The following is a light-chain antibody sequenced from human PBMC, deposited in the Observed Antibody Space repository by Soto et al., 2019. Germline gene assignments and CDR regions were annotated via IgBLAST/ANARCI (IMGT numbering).Light chain of an antibody. V-gene: IGKV3-15*01. CDR1: QSVSSN. CDR3: QQYNNWPRT. Sequence: EIVMTQSPATLSVCPGERATLSCRASQSVSSNLAWYQQKPGQAPRLLIYGASTRATGIPARFSGSGSGTEFTLTISSLQSEEFAVYYCQQYNNWPRTFGQGTKV. CDR2: GAS. J-gene: IGKJ1*01.